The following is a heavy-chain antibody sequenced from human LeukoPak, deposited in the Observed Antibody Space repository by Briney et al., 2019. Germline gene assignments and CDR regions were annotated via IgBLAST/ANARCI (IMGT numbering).Heavy chain of an antibody. V-gene: IGHV1-18*01. D-gene: IGHD3-10*01. CDR1: GYTFTSYG. CDR2: ISTYYGNT. J-gene: IGHJ4*02. Sequence: ASVKLSCKASGYTFTSYGFSWVRQAPGQALEWMGGISTYYGNTNYAQKLQDRVTMTTDTSTSTAYMELTSLRSDDTGVYYCARVYSTNYYGSGDRPFLFDYWGQGTVVTVSS. CDR3: ARVYSTNYYGSGDRPFLFDY.